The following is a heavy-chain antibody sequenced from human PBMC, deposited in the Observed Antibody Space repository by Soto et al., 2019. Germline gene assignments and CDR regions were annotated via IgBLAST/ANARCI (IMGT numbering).Heavy chain of an antibody. CDR3: AKDKQESATYMVRGPKEAFDI. CDR1: GFTFSSYA. V-gene: IGHV3-23*01. J-gene: IGHJ3*02. D-gene: IGHD3-10*01. Sequence: GGSLRLSCAASGFTFSSYAMSWVRQAPGKGLEWVSAISGSGGSTYYADSVKGRFTISRDNSKNTLYLQMNSLRAEDTAVYYCAKDKQESATYMVRGPKEAFDIWGQGTMVTVSS. CDR2: ISGSGGST.